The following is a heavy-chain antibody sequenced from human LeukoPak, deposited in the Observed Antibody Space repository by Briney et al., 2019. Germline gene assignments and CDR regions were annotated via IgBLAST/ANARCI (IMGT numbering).Heavy chain of an antibody. V-gene: IGHV4-61*08. CDR3: ARDRAEGGGYWFDP. Sequence: SQTLSLTCTVSGGSISSGGYYWSWIRQHPGKGLEWIGYIYYTGSTNYNPSLKSRVTISVDTSKNQFSLRVSSVTAADTAVYYCARDRAEGGGYWFDPWGQGTLVTVSS. CDR1: GGSISSGGYY. J-gene: IGHJ5*02. CDR2: IYYTGST. D-gene: IGHD5-12*01.